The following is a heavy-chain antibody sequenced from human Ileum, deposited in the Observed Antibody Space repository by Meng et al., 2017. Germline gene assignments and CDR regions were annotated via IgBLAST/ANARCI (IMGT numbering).Heavy chain of an antibody. CDR1: GDSVSGNSGA. V-gene: IGHV6-1*01. CDR2: TYYKSKWYN. CDR3: ARGWAAAGFDY. J-gene: IGHJ4*02. D-gene: IGHD6-13*01. Sequence: QIHLQQSGPGQAKHSQTLPLTCATSGDSVSGNSGAWNWIRQSPSRGLECLGRTYYKSKWYNEYAESEKSRITISPDTSKNQFSLQLNSVTPEDTAVYYCARGWAAAGFDYWGQGTLVTVSS.